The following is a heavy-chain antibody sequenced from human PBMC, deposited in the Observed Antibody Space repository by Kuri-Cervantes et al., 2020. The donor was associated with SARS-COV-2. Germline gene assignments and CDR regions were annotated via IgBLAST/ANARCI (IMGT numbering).Heavy chain of an antibody. CDR2: IYSGGST. D-gene: IGHD1-26*01. Sequence: GESLKISCAASGFTVSSNYMSWVRQAPGTGLEWVSVIYSGGSTYYADSVKGRFTISRDNSKNTLYLQMNSLRAEDTAVYYCARTNSGSFYFDYWGQGTLVTVSS. CDR1: GFTVSSNY. J-gene: IGHJ4*02. CDR3: ARTNSGSFYFDY. V-gene: IGHV3-53*01.